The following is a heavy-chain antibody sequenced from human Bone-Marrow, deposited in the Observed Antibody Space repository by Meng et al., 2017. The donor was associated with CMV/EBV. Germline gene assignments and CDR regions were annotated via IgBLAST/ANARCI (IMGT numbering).Heavy chain of an antibody. V-gene: IGHV3-30*02. D-gene: IGHD2-2*01. J-gene: IGHJ4*02. CDR2: IWSDGSNK. Sequence: GESLKISCAASGFTFSSYGMHWVRQAPGKGLEWVAVIWSDGSNKYYADSVKGRFTISRDDSKNTRYLQMNSLRAEDTAVYYCAKESPAAKCDYWGQGNLVNVPS. CDR3: AKESPAAKCDY. CDR1: GFTFSSYG.